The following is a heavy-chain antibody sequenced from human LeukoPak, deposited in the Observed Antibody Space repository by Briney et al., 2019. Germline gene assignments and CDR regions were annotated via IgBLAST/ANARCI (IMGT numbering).Heavy chain of an antibody. CDR3: AKPINSGSYYVLDY. V-gene: IGHV3-23*01. CDR1: GFTFSGYA. CDR2: ISGSGGST. D-gene: IGHD1-26*01. Sequence: PGGSLRLSCAASGFTFSGYAMSWVRQAPGKGLEWVSAISGSGGSTYYADSVKGRFTISRDNSKNTLYLQMNSLRAEDTAVYYCAKPINSGSYYVLDYWGQGTLVTVSS. J-gene: IGHJ4*02.